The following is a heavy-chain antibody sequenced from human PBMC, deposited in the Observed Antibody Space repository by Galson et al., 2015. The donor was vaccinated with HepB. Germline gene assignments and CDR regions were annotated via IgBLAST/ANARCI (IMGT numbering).Heavy chain of an antibody. V-gene: IGHV3-30-3*01. CDR1: GFTFSSYA. Sequence: SLRLSCAASGFTFSSYAMHWVRQAPGKGLEWVAVISYDGSNKYYADSVKGRFTISRDNSKNTLYLQMNSLRAEDTAVYYCARDKEREQLAFLDYWGQGTLVTVSS. CDR2: ISYDGSNK. CDR3: ARDKEREQLAFLDY. D-gene: IGHD6-13*01. J-gene: IGHJ4*02.